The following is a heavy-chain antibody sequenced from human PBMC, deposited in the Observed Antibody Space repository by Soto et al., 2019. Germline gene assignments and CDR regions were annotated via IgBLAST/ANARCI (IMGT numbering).Heavy chain of an antibody. CDR2: IYYSGST. V-gene: IGHV4-59*01. D-gene: IGHD1-26*01. CDR1: GGSISSYY. CDR3: ASTLDGEWELLDGFHY. J-gene: IGHJ4*02. Sequence: EPLSLTCTVPGGSISSYYWSWIRQPPGEGLEWIGYIYYSGSTNYNPSLKSRVTISVDTSKNQFSLKLSSVTAADTAVYYCASTLDGEWELLDGFHYWGQGTLVTVSS.